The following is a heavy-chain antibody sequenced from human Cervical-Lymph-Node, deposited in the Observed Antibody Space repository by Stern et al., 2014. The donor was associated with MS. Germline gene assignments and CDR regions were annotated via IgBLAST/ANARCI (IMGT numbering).Heavy chain of an antibody. CDR1: GYTFTSYA. D-gene: IGHD1-26*01. J-gene: IGHJ4*02. Sequence: VQLVESGSELRKPGASVKVSCKASGYTFTSYAMNWVRQAPGQGLEWMGWINTKTGMATFAQGFTGRFVFSLDTSVSTAYLQINSLKSEDTAVYFCARGGGSHSDSWEDYWGQGTLVTVSS. CDR3: ARGGGSHSDSWEDY. CDR2: INTKTGMA. V-gene: IGHV7-4-1*02.